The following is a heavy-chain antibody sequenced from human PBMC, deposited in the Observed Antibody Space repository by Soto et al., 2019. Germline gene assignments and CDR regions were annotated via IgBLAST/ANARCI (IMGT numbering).Heavy chain of an antibody. Sequence: SVKVSCKASGGTFSSYAISWVRQAPGQGLEWMGGIIPIFGTANYAQKFQGRVTITADESTSTAYMELSSLRSEDTAVYYCARDLVSDYDFWSGYSVYGMDVWGQGTTVTVSS. CDR2: IIPIFGTA. CDR3: ARDLVSDYDFWSGYSVYGMDV. J-gene: IGHJ6*02. D-gene: IGHD3-3*01. CDR1: GGTFSSYA. V-gene: IGHV1-69*13.